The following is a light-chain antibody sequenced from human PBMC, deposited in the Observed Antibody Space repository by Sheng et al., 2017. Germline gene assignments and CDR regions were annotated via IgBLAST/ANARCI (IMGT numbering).Light chain of an antibody. CDR2: DVS. J-gene: IGLJ2*01. Sequence: QSALTQPASVSGSPGQSITISCTGTSTDVGAYNYVSWYQQHPGKAPKLMIYDVSNRPSGVSSRFSASKSGNTASLTISGLQAEDEGDYYCSSYTIRGTVVFGGGTKLTVL. V-gene: IGLV2-14*01. CDR1: STDVGAYNY. CDR3: SSYTIRGTVV.